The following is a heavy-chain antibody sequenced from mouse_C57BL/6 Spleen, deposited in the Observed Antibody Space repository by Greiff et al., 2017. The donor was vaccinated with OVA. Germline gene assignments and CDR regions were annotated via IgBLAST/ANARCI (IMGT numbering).Heavy chain of an antibody. D-gene: IGHD3-2*02. V-gene: IGHV14-4*01. CDR2: IDPENGDT. CDR3: LDSSGYAWFAY. J-gene: IGHJ3*01. Sequence: EVQLQQSGAELVRPGASVKLSCTASGFNIKDDYMHWVKQRPEQGLEWIGWIDPENGDTEYASKFQGKATITADTSSNTAYLQLSSLTSEDTAVYYCLDSSGYAWFAYWGQGTLVTVSA. CDR1: GFNIKDDY.